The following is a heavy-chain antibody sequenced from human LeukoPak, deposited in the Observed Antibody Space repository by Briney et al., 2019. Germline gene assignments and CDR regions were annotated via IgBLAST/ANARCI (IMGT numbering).Heavy chain of an antibody. D-gene: IGHD6-19*01. CDR1: GGRINNHY. CDR2: IYYSGTT. V-gene: IGHV4-59*11. J-gene: IGHJ5*02. CDR3: ARDLKYSSGLNWFDP. Sequence: SETLSLTCTVSGGRINNHYWTWIRQPPGKGLEWLGYIYYSGTTNYNPSLRCRVTISIDKSKNQFSLKLSSVTAADTAVYYCARDLKYSSGLNWFDPWGQGTLVTVSS.